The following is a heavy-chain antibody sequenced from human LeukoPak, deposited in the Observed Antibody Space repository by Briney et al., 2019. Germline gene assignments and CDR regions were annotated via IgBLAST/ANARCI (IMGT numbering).Heavy chain of an antibody. D-gene: IGHD2-2*03. V-gene: IGHV3-30*04. Sequence: GGSLRLSCAASGFTFSSYAMHWVRRAPGKGLEWVAVISYDGSNKYYADSVKGRFTISRGNSKNTLYLQMNSLRAEDTAVYYCARDMGIVVVGYYYGMDVWGQGTTVTVSS. CDR2: ISYDGSNK. J-gene: IGHJ6*02. CDR3: ARDMGIVVVGYYYGMDV. CDR1: GFTFSSYA.